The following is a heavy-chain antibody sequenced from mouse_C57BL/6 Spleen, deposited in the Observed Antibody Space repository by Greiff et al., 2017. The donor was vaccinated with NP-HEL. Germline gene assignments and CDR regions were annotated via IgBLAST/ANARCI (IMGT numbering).Heavy chain of an antibody. CDR3: ASLNDGYFDY. Sequence: EVQVVESGGDLVKPGGSLKLSCAASGFTFSSSGMSWVRQTPDKRLEWVATISSGGSYTYYPDSVKGRFIISRDNAKNTLYLQMRSLKSEDKTMYKCASLNDGYFDYWGQGTTLAVSS. V-gene: IGHV5-6*01. D-gene: IGHD2-3*01. CDR1: GFTFSSSG. CDR2: ISSGGSYT. J-gene: IGHJ2*01.